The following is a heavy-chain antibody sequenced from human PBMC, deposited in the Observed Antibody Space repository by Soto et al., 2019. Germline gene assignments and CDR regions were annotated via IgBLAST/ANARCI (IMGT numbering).Heavy chain of an antibody. CDR1: GGSISSSNW. CDR3: ARDLSSSSPDSKNDY. CDR2: IYHSGST. Sequence: SETLSLTCAVSGGSISSSNWWSCVRQPPGKGLEWIGEIYHSGSTNYNPSLKSRVTISVDKSKNQFSLKLSSVTAADTAVYYCARDLSSSSPDSKNDYWGQGTLVTVSS. J-gene: IGHJ4*02. V-gene: IGHV4-4*02. D-gene: IGHD6-13*01.